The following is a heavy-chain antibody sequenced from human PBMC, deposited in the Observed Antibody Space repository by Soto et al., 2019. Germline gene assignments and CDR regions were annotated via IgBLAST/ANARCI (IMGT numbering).Heavy chain of an antibody. CDR1: GGSISSGDYY. Sequence: QVQLQESGPGLVKPSQTLSLTCTVSGGSISSGDYYWSWIRQPPGKGLEWIGYIYYSGSTYYNPSLKRRVTISVDTSKNQFSLKLSSVTAADTAVYYCARVPRNCSSTSCYVGYFDYWGQGTLVTVSS. CDR2: IYYSGST. J-gene: IGHJ4*02. CDR3: ARVPRNCSSTSCYVGYFDY. V-gene: IGHV4-30-4*01. D-gene: IGHD2-2*01.